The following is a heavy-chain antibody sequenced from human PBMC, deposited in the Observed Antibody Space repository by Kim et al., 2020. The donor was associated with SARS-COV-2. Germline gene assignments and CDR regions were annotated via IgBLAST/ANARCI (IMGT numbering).Heavy chain of an antibody. D-gene: IGHD6-19*01. J-gene: IGHJ4*02. Sequence: TNHTPDLKTRVTISVNTSKNQFSLKLSSVTAADTAVYYCARGTVAGDSDYWGQGTLVTVSS. CDR2: T. V-gene: IGHV4-59*09. CDR3: ARGTVAGDSDY.